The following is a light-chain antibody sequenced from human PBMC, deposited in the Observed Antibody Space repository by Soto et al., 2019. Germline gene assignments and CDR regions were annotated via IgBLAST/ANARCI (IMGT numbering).Light chain of an antibody. CDR1: GSNIGKND. CDR3: GTWETRLRVVV. V-gene: IGLV1-51*01. J-gene: IGLJ2*01. CDR2: DTN. Sequence: QAVLTQPPSVSAAPGQKVTISCSGSGSNIGKNDVSWYLQLPGAAPKLLIYDTNKRPSGIPDRFSGSKSGTSATLGITGLQTGDEAEYFCGTWETRLRVVVFGGGTKLTVL.